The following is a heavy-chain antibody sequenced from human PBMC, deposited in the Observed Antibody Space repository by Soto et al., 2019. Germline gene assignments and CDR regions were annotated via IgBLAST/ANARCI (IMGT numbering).Heavy chain of an antibody. J-gene: IGHJ5*02. CDR3: ARDPPYYYDSSGYSA. V-gene: IGHV1-69*13. CDR2: IIPIFGTA. Sequence: SVKVSCKASGGTFSSYAISWVRQAPGQGLEWMGGIIPIFGTANYAQKFQGRVTITADESTSTAYMELSSLRSEDTAVYYCARDPPYYYDSSGYSAWGQGTLVTVSS. D-gene: IGHD3-22*01. CDR1: GGTFSSYA.